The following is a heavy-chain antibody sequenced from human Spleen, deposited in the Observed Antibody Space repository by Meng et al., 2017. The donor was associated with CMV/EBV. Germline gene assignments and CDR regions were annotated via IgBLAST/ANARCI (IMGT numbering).Heavy chain of an antibody. CDR3: ARVRKLGYCSSTSCPILDY. D-gene: IGHD2-2*01. J-gene: IGHJ4*02. CDR1: GGSFSGYY. CDR2: INHSGST. Sequence: SETLSLTCAVYGGSFSGYYWSWIRQPPGKGLEWIGEINHSGSTNYNPSLKSRVTISVGTSKNQFSLKLSSVTAADTAVYYCARVRKLGYCSSTSCPILDYWGQGTLVTVSS. V-gene: IGHV4-34*01.